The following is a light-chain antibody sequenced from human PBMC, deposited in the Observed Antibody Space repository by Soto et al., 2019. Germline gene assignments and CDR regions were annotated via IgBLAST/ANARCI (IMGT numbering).Light chain of an antibody. CDR3: QQYYTYSYT. V-gene: IGKV1-5*03. CDR2: KAS. J-gene: IGKJ2*01. Sequence: DIPMTQSPSTLSASVGDRVTITCRASQSISNWLAWYQQKPGKAPNLLIYKASSLESGVPSRFSGSGSGTEFTLTISNLQPDDFATYYCQQYYTYSYTFGQGTKLEI. CDR1: QSISNW.